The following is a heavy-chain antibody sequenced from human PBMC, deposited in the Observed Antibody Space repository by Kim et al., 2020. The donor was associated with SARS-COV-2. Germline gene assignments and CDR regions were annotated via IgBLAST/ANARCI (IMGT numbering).Heavy chain of an antibody. V-gene: IGHV3-21*01. CDR1: GFTISTYS. J-gene: IGHJ6*02. CDR2: IRSSSSDI. CDR3: ARWTHYYGMDV. Sequence: GGSLRLSCVASGFTISTYSMNWVRQAPGKGLEWVSAIRSSSSDIYYADSVKGRFTISRDNAKNSLFLQMDSLRVEDTAVYFCARWTHYYGMDVWGQGTSVTVSS.